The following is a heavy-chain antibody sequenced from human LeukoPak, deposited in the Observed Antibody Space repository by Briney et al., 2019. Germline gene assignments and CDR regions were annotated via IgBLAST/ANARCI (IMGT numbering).Heavy chain of an antibody. D-gene: IGHD6-19*01. J-gene: IGHJ4*02. CDR1: GGPISDYY. V-gene: IGHV4-59*08. CDR3: ARHGSGWYGGDD. CDR2: IYYSGST. Sequence: KASETLSLTCTVSGGPISDYYWSWIRQPPGKGLEWIGYIYYSGSTNYNPSLKSRVTISVDTSKNQFSLKLSSVTAADTAMYYCARHGSGWYGGDDWGQGTLVTVSS.